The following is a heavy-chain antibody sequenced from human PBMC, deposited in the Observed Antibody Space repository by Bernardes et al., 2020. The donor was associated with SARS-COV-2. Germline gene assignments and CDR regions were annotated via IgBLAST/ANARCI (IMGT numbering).Heavy chain of an antibody. J-gene: IGHJ4*02. D-gene: IGHD3-3*01. CDR3: ARVQNHHYDFWSGQPNKYFDY. CDR1: GFKLGSHW. CDR2: IRHEGSET. Sequence: GGSLRLSCAATGFKLGSHWMTWVRQPPGKGLEWVANIRHEGSETYYVDSVKGRFIISRDNAESSVYLQMNSLRAEDTAVYYCARVQNHHYDFWSGQPNKYFDYWGQGTQVTVSS. V-gene: IGHV3-7*01.